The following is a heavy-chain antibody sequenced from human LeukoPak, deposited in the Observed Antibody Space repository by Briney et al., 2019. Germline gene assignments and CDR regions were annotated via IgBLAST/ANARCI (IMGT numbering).Heavy chain of an antibody. CDR1: GGFFSGYY. V-gene: IGHV4-34*01. D-gene: IGHD3-22*01. CDR3: ARGLKYYTTSGRLGY. J-gene: IGHJ4*02. CDR2: VDRTESA. Sequence: PSETLSLTCDVYGGFFSGYYWNWIRQPPGKGLEWIGGVDRTESANYNPSLKSCVAISVDMSKNQFSLKLSSVTAADTGVYYCARGLKYYTTSGRLGYWGQGTLVTVSS.